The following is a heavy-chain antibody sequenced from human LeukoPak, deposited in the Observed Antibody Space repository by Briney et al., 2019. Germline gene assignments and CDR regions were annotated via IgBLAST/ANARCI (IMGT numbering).Heavy chain of an antibody. V-gene: IGHV3-64*01. CDR1: GFTFSSYS. CDR3: ARENLPIFEDTAMDVGAFDI. CDR2: ISSNGGST. D-gene: IGHD5-18*01. Sequence: GGSLRLSCAASGFTFSSYSMNWVRQAPGKGLEYVSAISSNGGSTYYANSVKGRFTISRDNSKNTLYLQMGSLRAEDMAVYYCARENLPIFEDTAMDVGAFDIWGQGTMVTVSS. J-gene: IGHJ3*02.